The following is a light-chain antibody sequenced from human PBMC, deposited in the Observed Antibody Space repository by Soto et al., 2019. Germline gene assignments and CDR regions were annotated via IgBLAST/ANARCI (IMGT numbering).Light chain of an antibody. CDR2: ENN. J-gene: IGLJ1*01. CDR3: QSYDVSLSVDV. CDR1: SSNIGAGYE. V-gene: IGLV1-40*01. Sequence: QSVLTQPPSVSEAPGQRVTISCTGSSSNIGAGYEAHWYQQVPGTAPKLLIYENNNRPSGVPDRFSGSKSGTSASLAITGLHAEDEDEYYCQSYDVSLSVDVFGTGTKLTVL.